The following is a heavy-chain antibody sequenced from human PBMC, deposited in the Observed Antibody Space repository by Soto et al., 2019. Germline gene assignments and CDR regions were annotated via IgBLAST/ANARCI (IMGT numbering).Heavy chain of an antibody. CDR2: LNANNGGA. CDR3: SREGGSDSLARKNNWFYT. J-gene: IGHJ5*01. CDR1: GYTFTDYQ. D-gene: IGHD1-1*01. Sequence: QVQLVQSGAEVKNPGASVKVSCKTSGYTFTDYQIHWVRQAPGQGLEFMGSLNANNGGAGYAQKFHSRLTATRDTSISTVYMEVSNLRSDDTSVYFCSREGGSDSLARKNNWFYTLGHGTRVTVSS. V-gene: IGHV1-2*02.